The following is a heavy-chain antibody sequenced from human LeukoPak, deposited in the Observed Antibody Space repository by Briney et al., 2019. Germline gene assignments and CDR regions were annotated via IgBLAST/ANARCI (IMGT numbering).Heavy chain of an antibody. D-gene: IGHD1-26*01. V-gene: IGHV5-10-1*01. CDR3: ASQAGGSYTSFDY. Sequence: GESLRCFSRRCVYNFASKIISTVCQMPGKGLEWMGRIDPSDSYTNYSPSFQGHVTISADKSISTAYLQWSSLKASDTAMYYCASQAGGSYTSFDYWGQGTLVTVSS. J-gene: IGHJ4*02. CDR2: IDPSDSYT. CDR1: VYNFASKI.